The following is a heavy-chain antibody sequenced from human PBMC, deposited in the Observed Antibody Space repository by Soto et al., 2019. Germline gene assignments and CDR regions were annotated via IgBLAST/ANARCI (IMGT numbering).Heavy chain of an antibody. Sequence: EVQLLESGGGLVQPGGSLRLSCAASGFTFSSYAMSWVRQAPGKGLVWVSAISGSGGSTYYADSVKGRFTISRDNSKNTLYLQMNSLRAEDTAVYYCAAAWGRRYLVYWGQGTLVTVSS. D-gene: IGHD3-9*01. CDR2: ISGSGGST. CDR1: GFTFSSYA. CDR3: AAAWGRRYLVY. J-gene: IGHJ4*02. V-gene: IGHV3-23*01.